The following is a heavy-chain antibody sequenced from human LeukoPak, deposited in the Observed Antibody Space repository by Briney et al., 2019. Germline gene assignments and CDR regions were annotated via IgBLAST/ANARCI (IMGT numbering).Heavy chain of an antibody. CDR2: ISYDGNGK. J-gene: IGHJ3*01. Sequence: GGSLRLSCVASGFTFGKYWMSWVRQAPGKGLEWVAGISYDGNGKYYADSVKGRFSISRDSSKNTLFLQMNSLRPEDTAVYYCAKEGDSSGHCGDFDFWGQGTMVTVSS. CDR1: GFTFGKYW. V-gene: IGHV3-30*18. CDR3: AKEGDSSGHCGDFDF. D-gene: IGHD3-22*01.